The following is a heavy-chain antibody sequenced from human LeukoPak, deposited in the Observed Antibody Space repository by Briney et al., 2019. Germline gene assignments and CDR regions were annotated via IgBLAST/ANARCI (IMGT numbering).Heavy chain of an antibody. Sequence: SETLSLTCAVYGGSFSGYYWSWIRQPPGKGLEWIGEINHSGSTNYNPSLKSRVTISVDTSKNQFSLKLSSVTAADTAVYYCASKYYYDSSGSLYFDYWGQGTLVTVSS. CDR1: GGSFSGYY. CDR3: ASKYYYDSSGSLYFDY. J-gene: IGHJ4*02. D-gene: IGHD3-22*01. CDR2: INHSGST. V-gene: IGHV4-34*01.